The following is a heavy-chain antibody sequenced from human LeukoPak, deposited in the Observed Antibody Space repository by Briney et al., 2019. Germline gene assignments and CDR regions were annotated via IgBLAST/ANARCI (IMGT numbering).Heavy chain of an antibody. V-gene: IGHV1-2*02. Sequence: ASVNVSCKASGYTFTGYYMHWVRQAPGQGLEWMGWINPNSGGTNYAQKFQGRVTMTRDTSISTAYMELSRLRSDDTAVYYCARDLDYGDLGGWFDPWGQGTLVTVSS. CDR2: INPNSGGT. D-gene: IGHD4-17*01. J-gene: IGHJ5*02. CDR1: GYTFTGYY. CDR3: ARDLDYGDLGGWFDP.